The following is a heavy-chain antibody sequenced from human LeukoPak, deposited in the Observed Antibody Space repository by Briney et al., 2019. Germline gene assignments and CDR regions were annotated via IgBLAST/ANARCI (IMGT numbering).Heavy chain of an antibody. V-gene: IGHV3-9*01. D-gene: IGHD6-13*01. CDR1: GFTFDDYA. CDR3: ASGEGSSSWTVFDY. CDR2: ISWNSGSI. J-gene: IGHJ4*02. Sequence: GGSLRLSCAASGFTFDDYAMHWVRQAPGKGLEWVSGISWNSGSIGYADSVKGRFTISRDNAKNSLYLQMNSLRAEDTAVYYCASGEGSSSWTVFDYWGQGTLVTVSS.